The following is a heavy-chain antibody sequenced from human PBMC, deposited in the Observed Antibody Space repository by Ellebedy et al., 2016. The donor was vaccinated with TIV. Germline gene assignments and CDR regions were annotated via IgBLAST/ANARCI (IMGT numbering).Heavy chain of an antibody. CDR3: ARGLWDHYYYMDV. Sequence: ASVKVSCKASGYSFTRFGIGWVRQAPGQGLEWVGWISVYNNRTDYAQKLQGRVTVSMDTSIDTAYMELRSLTSDDTAVYYCARGLWDHYYYMDVWGKGTTVTVSS. J-gene: IGHJ6*03. CDR1: GYSFTRFG. D-gene: IGHD5-18*01. V-gene: IGHV1-18*01. CDR2: ISVYNNRT.